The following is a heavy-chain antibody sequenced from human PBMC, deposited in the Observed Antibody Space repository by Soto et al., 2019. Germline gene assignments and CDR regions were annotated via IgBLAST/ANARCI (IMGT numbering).Heavy chain of an antibody. V-gene: IGHV5-10-1*01. J-gene: IGHJ6*02. D-gene: IGHD3-9*01. CDR2: IDPSDSYT. CDR1: GYSFTSYW. Sequence: GESLKISCKGSGYSFTSYWISWVRQMPGKGLEWMGRIDPSDSYTNYSPSFQGHVTISADKSISTAYLQWSSLKASDTAMYYCASHGITISIRLGMDVGGQGTTVTVSS. CDR3: ASHGITISIRLGMDV.